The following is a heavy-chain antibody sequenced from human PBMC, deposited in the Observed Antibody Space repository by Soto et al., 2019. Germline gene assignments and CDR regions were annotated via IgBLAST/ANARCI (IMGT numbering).Heavy chain of an antibody. CDR3: ARPSPISRGVIRGDYYMDV. V-gene: IGHV4-39*01. CDR1: GGSISSSSYY. CDR2: IYYSGST. D-gene: IGHD2-21*01. Sequence: PSETLSLTCTVSGGSISSSSYYWGWIRQPPGKGLEWIGSIYYSGSTYYNPSLKSRVTISVDTSKNQFYLKLSSVTAADTAVYYCARPSPISRGVIRGDYYMDVWGKGTTVNVSS. J-gene: IGHJ6*03.